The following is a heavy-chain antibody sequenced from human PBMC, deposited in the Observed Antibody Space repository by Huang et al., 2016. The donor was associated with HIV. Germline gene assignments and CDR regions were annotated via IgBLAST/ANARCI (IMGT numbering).Heavy chain of an antibody. J-gene: IGHJ4*02. V-gene: IGHV3-49*03. Sequence: EVQLVESGGGLVQPGRSLRLSCTASGFTFGGYAMSWLRQAPGRGLEGVGVIRSKAHGGTTEYAASVKDSFTISRDDSKSVAYLQMNSLKTEDTAMYYCTRVVYSGGYYGFFDYWGPGSLVTVSS. CDR1: GFTFGGYA. CDR2: IRSKAHGGTT. CDR3: TRVVYSGGYYGFFDY. D-gene: IGHD1-26*01.